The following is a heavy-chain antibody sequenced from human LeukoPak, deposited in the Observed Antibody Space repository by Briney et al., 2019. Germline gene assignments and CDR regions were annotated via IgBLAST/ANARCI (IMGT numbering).Heavy chain of an antibody. CDR1: GFTFSSYA. D-gene: IGHD3-3*01. V-gene: IGHV3-23*01. CDR3: ARPDYDFWSGYAFDI. Sequence: GGSLRLSCAASGFTFSSYAMSWVRQAPGKGLEWVSAISGSGGSTYYADSVKGRFTISRDNSKNTLYLQMNSLRAEDTAVYYCARPDYDFWSGYAFDIWGQGTMVTVSS. J-gene: IGHJ3*02. CDR2: ISGSGGST.